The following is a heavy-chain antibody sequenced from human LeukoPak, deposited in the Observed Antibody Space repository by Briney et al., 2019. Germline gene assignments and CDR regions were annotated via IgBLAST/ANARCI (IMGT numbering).Heavy chain of an antibody. CDR3: ARHTVSRAGGDLDY. CDR1: GCTISGYD. J-gene: IGHJ4*02. Sequence: PSETLSLTCTVSGCTISGYDWSWVRQPPGKGLEWIAYIHNNANTNSNPPLKSRVTISIDTSKNQFSLKLCSVMAEGVAVYRCARHTVSRAGGDLDYWGQGTLVTVSS. V-gene: IGHV4-59*08. CDR2: IHNNANT. D-gene: IGHD2-8*01.